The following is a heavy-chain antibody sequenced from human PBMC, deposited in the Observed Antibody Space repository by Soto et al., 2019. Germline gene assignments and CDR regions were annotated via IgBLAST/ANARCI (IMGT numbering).Heavy chain of an antibody. Sequence: GGSLRLSCAASGFTFSSYSMNWVRQAPGKGLEWVSYISSSSSTIYYADSVKGRFTISRDNAKNSLYLQMNSLRAEDTAVYYCARDVIAARPGVENWFDPWGQGTLVTVSS. CDR1: GFTFSSYS. D-gene: IGHD6-6*01. CDR2: ISSSSSTI. V-gene: IGHV3-48*04. CDR3: ARDVIAARPGVENWFDP. J-gene: IGHJ5*02.